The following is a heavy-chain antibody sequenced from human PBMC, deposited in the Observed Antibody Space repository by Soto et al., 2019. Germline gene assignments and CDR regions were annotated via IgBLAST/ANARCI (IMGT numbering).Heavy chain of an antibody. D-gene: IGHD3-10*01. CDR2: ISSSGSTI. Sequence: QVQLVESGGGLVKPGGSLRLSCAASGFTFSDYYMSWIRQAPVKGLEWVSYISSSGSTIYYADSVKGRFTISRDNAKNSLYLQMNSLRAEDTAVYYCARGVYGSGSYYSYYYYYMDVWGKGTTVTVSS. CDR1: GFTFSDYY. CDR3: ARGVYGSGSYYSYYYYYMDV. V-gene: IGHV3-11*01. J-gene: IGHJ6*03.